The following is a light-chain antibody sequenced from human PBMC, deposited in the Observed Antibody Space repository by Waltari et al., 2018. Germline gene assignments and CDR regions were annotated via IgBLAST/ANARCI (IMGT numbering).Light chain of an antibody. J-gene: IGKJ4*01. CDR1: QDISNY. CDR3: QQYYTTPLT. Sequence: DIQMTQSLSSLSASVGDRVTITCQASQDISNYLNWYQQKPGKAPKLLIYDASNLETGVPSRFSGSGSGTDFTFTISSLQPEDIATYYCQQYYTTPLTFGGGTKVEIK. V-gene: IGKV1-33*01. CDR2: DAS.